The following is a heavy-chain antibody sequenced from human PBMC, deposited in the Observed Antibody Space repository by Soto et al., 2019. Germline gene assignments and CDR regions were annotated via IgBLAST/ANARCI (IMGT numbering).Heavy chain of an antibody. V-gene: IGHV1-18*01. D-gene: IGHD6-19*01. CDR1: GYTFSNYG. CDR2: ISGYNGNT. J-gene: IGHJ6*02. Sequence: QVQLVQSGAEVKKPGASVTVSCKTSGYTFSNYGINWVRQAPGQGLEWMGWISGYNGNTNYVQPVQGRVTMTTDTSTGTVYMELRSLKSDDTAIYYCSRFIMVGGWFDPNYYHGMDVWGQGTTVTVSS. CDR3: SRFIMVGGWFDPNYYHGMDV.